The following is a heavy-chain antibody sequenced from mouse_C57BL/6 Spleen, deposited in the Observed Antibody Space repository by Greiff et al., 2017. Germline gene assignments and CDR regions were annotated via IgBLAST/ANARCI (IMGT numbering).Heavy chain of an antibody. J-gene: IGHJ2*01. V-gene: IGHV1-80*01. CDR1: GYAFSSYW. CDR2: IYPGDGDT. CDR3: ARHQLGKNFDY. D-gene: IGHD4-1*01. Sequence: QVQLQQSGAELVKPGASVKISCKASGYAFSSYWMNWVKQRPGKGLEWIGQIYPGDGDTNYNGKFKGKATLTADKSSSTAYMQLSSLTSEDAAVYFCARHQLGKNFDYWGQGTTLTVSS.